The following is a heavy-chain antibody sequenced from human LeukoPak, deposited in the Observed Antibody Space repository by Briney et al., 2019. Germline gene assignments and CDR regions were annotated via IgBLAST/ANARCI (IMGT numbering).Heavy chain of an antibody. Sequence: SETLSLTCTVSDGSISSYYWSWIRQPPGKGLEWIGYIYYSGSTNYNPSLKSRVTMSVDTSKNQFSLKLSSVTAADTAVYYCARGGDNEENWFDPWGQGTLVTVSS. J-gene: IGHJ5*02. V-gene: IGHV4-59*01. CDR3: ARGGDNEENWFDP. CDR1: DGSISSYY. CDR2: IYYSGST. D-gene: IGHD3-16*01.